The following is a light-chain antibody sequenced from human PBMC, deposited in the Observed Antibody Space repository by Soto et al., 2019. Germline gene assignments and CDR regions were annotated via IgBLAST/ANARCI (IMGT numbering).Light chain of an antibody. V-gene: IGKV1-5*01. CDR2: DAS. Sequence: DIQMTQSPSTLSASIGDRVTITCRASQSISSWLAWYQQKPGKAPKLLIYDASSLESGVPLRFSGSGSGTEFTLTISSIQPDDFATYYCQQYDSYLRTFGQGTKVEIK. CDR1: QSISSW. CDR3: QQYDSYLRT. J-gene: IGKJ1*01.